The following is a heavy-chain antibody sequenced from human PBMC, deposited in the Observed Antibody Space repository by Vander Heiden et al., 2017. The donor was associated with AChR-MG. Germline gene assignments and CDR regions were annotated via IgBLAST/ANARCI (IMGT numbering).Heavy chain of an antibody. D-gene: IGHD5-12*01. J-gene: IGHJ4*02. CDR1: GFTFSSYG. Sequence: QVQLVESGGGVVQPGRSLRLSCAASGFTFSSYGMHWVRQAPGKGLEWVAVISYDGSNKYYADSVKGRFTISRDNSKNTLYLQMNSLRAEDTAVYYCAKAVWVATITGVFDYWGQGTLVTVSS. CDR3: AKAVWVATITGVFDY. CDR2: ISYDGSNK. V-gene: IGHV3-30*18.